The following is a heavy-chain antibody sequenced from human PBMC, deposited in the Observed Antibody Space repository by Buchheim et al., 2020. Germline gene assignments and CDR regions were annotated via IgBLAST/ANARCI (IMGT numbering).Heavy chain of an antibody. CDR1: GGSFSGYY. J-gene: IGHJ4*02. CDR3: ARGRGYGDYGDYFDY. Sequence: QVQLQQWGAGLLKPSETLSLTCAVYGGSFSGYYWSWIRQPPGKGLEWIGEINHSGSTNYNPSLKSRVTISVDTSKNQFSLKLSSVTAADTAVYYCARGRGYGDYGDYFDYWGQGTL. CDR2: INHSGST. V-gene: IGHV4-34*01. D-gene: IGHD4-17*01.